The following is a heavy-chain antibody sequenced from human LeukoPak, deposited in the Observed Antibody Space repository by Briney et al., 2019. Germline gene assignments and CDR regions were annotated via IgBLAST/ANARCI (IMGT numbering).Heavy chain of an antibody. J-gene: IGHJ4*02. Sequence: SETLSLTCAVYGGSFSGYYWSWIRQPPGKGLEWIGEINHSGSTNYNPSLKSRVTISVDTSKNQFSLKLSSVTAADTAVYYCARRVSRRGGYFDYWGQGTLVTVSS. D-gene: IGHD3-10*01. CDR2: INHSGST. CDR3: ARRVSRRGGYFDY. CDR1: GGSFSGYY. V-gene: IGHV4-34*01.